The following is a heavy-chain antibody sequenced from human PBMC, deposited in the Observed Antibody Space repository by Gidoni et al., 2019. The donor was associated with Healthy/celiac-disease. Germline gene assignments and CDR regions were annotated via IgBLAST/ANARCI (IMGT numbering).Heavy chain of an antibody. D-gene: IGHD4-17*01. CDR1: GYTFTGYY. V-gene: IGHV1-2*02. Sequence: QVQLVQSGAEVKKPGASVKVSCKASGYTFTGYYMHWVRKAPGQGLEWMGWINPNSCGTNYAQKFQGRVTMTRDTSISTAYMELSRLRSDDTAVYYRASPWHDYGDYESDYWGQGTLVTVSS. CDR2: INPNSCGT. J-gene: IGHJ4*02. CDR3: ASPWHDYGDYESDY.